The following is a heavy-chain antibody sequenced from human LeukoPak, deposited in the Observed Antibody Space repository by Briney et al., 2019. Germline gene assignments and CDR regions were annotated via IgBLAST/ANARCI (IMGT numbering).Heavy chain of an antibody. CDR1: GGSISSGSYY. Sequence: SETLSLTCTVSGGSISSGSYYWSWIRQPAGKGLEWIGRIYTSGSTNYNPSLKSRVIISVDTSKNQFSLELSSATAADTAVYYCAREDRYCSGGSCYSWGQGTLVTVSS. V-gene: IGHV4-61*02. CDR3: AREDRYCSGGSCYS. CDR2: IYTSGST. D-gene: IGHD2-15*01. J-gene: IGHJ4*02.